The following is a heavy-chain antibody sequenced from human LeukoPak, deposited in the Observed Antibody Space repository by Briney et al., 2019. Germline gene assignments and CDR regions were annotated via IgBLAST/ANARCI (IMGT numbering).Heavy chain of an antibody. Sequence: ASVKVSCKVSGYSLTELSMHWVRQAPGKGLEWMGSFDPEDGETTYAQKFQGRVTMTEDTSTDTVYMELSSLRSEDTAVYYCATDPNYYGSGSLDYWGQGTLVTVSS. CDR1: GYSLTELS. CDR2: FDPEDGET. J-gene: IGHJ4*02. D-gene: IGHD3-10*01. V-gene: IGHV1-24*01. CDR3: ATDPNYYGSGSLDY.